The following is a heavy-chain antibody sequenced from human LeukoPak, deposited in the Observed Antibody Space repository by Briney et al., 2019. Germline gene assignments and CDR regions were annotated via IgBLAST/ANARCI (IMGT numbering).Heavy chain of an antibody. CDR3: AKLGHGGYYSYMDV. Sequence: GGSLILSCTVSGFTFGNYAMTWVRQGPGKGLESVSSASTDGTPYYANSVKGRFTISRDNSKSTLYLRMNSLRAEDTAVYYCAKLGHGGYYSYMDVWGKGTTVTVSS. D-gene: IGHD2-21*01. CDR2: ASTDGTP. J-gene: IGHJ6*03. CDR1: GFTFGNYA. V-gene: IGHV3-23*01.